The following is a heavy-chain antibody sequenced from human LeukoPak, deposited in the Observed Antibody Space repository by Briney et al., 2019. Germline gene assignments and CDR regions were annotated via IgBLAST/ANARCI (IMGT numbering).Heavy chain of an antibody. Sequence: SETLSLTCTVSGGSISSYYWGWIRQPPGKGLEWIGSIYYSGSTYYNPSLKSRVTISVDTSKNQFSLKLSSVTAADTAVYYCASLMGSSYRFDYWGQGTLVTVSS. CDR2: IYYSGST. CDR1: GGSISSYY. J-gene: IGHJ4*02. V-gene: IGHV4-39*01. D-gene: IGHD6-6*01. CDR3: ASLMGSSYRFDY.